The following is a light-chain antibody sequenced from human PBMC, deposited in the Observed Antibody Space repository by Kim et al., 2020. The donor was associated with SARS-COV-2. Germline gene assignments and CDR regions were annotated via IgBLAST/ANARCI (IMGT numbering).Light chain of an antibody. Sequence: VSPGQTSSITCSGDKLGDKYACWYQQKPGQSPVLVIYQDSKRPSGIPERFSGSNSGNTATLTISGTQAMDEADYYCQAWDSSTAWVFGGGTQLTVL. CDR1: KLGDKY. CDR2: QDS. J-gene: IGLJ3*02. V-gene: IGLV3-1*01. CDR3: QAWDSSTAWV.